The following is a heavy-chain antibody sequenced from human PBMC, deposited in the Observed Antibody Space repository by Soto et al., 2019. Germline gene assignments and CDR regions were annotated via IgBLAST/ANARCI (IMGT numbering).Heavy chain of an antibody. D-gene: IGHD1-26*01. Sequence: QVQLQQWGAGLLKPSETLSLTCAVYGGSFSGYYWSWIRQPPGKWLEWIGEINHSGSTNYNPSLKSRVTISVDTSKNQFSLKLSSVTAADTAVYYCARGLNSGSYFFMGALFGYWGQGTLVTVSS. CDR3: ARGLNSGSYFFMGALFGY. CDR1: GGSFSGYY. CDR2: INHSGST. V-gene: IGHV4-34*01. J-gene: IGHJ4*02.